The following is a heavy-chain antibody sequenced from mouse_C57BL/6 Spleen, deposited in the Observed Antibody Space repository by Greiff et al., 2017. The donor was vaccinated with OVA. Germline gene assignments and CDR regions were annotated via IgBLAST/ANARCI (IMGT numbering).Heavy chain of an antibody. J-gene: IGHJ3*01. CDR1: GYTFTSYW. D-gene: IGHD1-1*02. V-gene: IGHV1-50*01. CDR2: IDPSDSYT. Sequence: VKLQQPGAELVKPGASVKLSCKASGYTFTSYWMQWVKQRPGQGLEWIGEIDPSDSYTNYNQKFKGKATLTVDTSSSTAYMQLSSLTSEDSAVYYCARYGDDGEFAYWGQGTLVTVSA. CDR3: ARYGDDGEFAY.